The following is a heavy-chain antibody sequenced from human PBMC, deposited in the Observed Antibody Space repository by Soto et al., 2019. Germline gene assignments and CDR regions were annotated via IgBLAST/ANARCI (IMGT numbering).Heavy chain of an antibody. CDR3: ARVDYGDYPWFDP. Sequence: QVQLQESGPGLVKPSDTLSLTCSVSGGSVSSHLYYWGWIRQPPGNGLEWIANVYYNGSTNYNPPLKSRVTISLDTSKNQFSLKLSSVTAADTAVYYCARVDYGDYPWFDPWGQGTPVNVSS. D-gene: IGHD4-17*01. V-gene: IGHV4-61*01. CDR2: VYYNGST. CDR1: GGSVSSHLYY. J-gene: IGHJ5*02.